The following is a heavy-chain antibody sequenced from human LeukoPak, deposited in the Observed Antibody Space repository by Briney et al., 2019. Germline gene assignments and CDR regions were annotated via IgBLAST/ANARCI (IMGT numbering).Heavy chain of an antibody. CDR1: GGSISSYY. J-gene: IGHJ4*02. Sequence: PSETLSLTCTVSGGSISSYYWSWIRQPPGKGLEWIGYIYYSGSTNYNPSLKSRVTISVDTSKNQFSLKLSSVTAADTAVYYRARAGIVATSFFDYWGQGTLVTVSS. V-gene: IGHV4-59*01. CDR3: ARAGIVATSFFDY. CDR2: IYYSGST. D-gene: IGHD5-12*01.